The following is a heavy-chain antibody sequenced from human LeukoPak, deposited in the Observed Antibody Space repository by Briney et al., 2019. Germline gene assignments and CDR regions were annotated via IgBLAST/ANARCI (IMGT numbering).Heavy chain of an antibody. Sequence: GGSLRLSCAASTFPFSTYWMTWVRQAPGKGPEFVANINQDGGVKNYVDSVKGRFTISRDNAKNSLYLQMNSLRADDTAVYYCARDPGFSSFDYWGQGTLVTVSS. CDR2: INQDGGVK. V-gene: IGHV3-7*01. J-gene: IGHJ4*02. CDR3: ARDPGFSSFDY. CDR1: TFPFSTYW. D-gene: IGHD3-3*02.